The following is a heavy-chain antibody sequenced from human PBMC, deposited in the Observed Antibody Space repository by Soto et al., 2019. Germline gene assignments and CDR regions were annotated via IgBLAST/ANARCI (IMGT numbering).Heavy chain of an antibody. CDR3: ARAVGWLYYFDY. Sequence: PSETLSLTCTVSGGSISSGDYYWSWIRQPPGKGLEWIGYIYYSGSTYYNPSLKSRVTISVDTSKNQFSLKLSSVTAVDTAVYYCARAVGWLYYFDYWGQGTLVTVSS. V-gene: IGHV4-30-4*01. CDR2: IYYSGST. D-gene: IGHD6-19*01. J-gene: IGHJ4*02. CDR1: GGSISSGDYY.